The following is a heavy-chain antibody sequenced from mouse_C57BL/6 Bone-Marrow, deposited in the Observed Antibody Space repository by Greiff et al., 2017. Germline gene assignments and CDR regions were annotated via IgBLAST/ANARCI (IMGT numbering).Heavy chain of an antibody. J-gene: IGHJ4*01. CDR2: IYPGDGVT. Sequence: QVQLQQSGPELVKPGASVKISCKASGYAFSSSWMNWVKQRPGKGLEWIGRIYPGDGVTNYTGKFKGKATLTADKSSSTAYMQLSSLTSEDSAVYFGARRDYYCSSHHYYAMGDWGQGTSVTVSS. CDR3: ARRDYYCSSHHYYAMGD. V-gene: IGHV1-82*01. CDR1: GYAFSSSW. D-gene: IGHD1-1*01.